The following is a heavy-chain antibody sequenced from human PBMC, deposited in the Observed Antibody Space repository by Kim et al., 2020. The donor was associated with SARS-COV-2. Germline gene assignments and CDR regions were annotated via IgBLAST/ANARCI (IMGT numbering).Heavy chain of an antibody. CDR3: ARGAYCSTTTCFVVRDGFDI. CDR1: GFTFSTYA. Sequence: GGSLRLSCAASGFTFSTYAMHWVRQAPGKGLEWVAVILHDGSNKFYADSVKGRFTISRDNSKNTLFLQMNTLSSEDTAVYYCARGAYCSTTTCFVVRDGFDIWGQGTMLPVSS. D-gene: IGHD2-2*01. V-gene: IGHV3-30-3*01. J-gene: IGHJ3*02. CDR2: ILHDGSNK.